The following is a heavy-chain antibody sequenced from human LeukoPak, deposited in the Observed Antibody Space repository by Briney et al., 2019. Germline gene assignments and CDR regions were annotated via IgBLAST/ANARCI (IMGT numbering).Heavy chain of an antibody. CDR2: ISGNSVTI. CDR3: AKILSGTYSFDL. Sequence: GGSLRLSCTASGFPFSTYPMTWVRQAPGQGLEWVSAISGNSVTIYYADSVKGRFTISRDNSKNTLYLQMYSLRAEDTAVYYCAKILSGTYSFDLWGQGTLVTVSS. J-gene: IGHJ4*02. D-gene: IGHD1-26*01. V-gene: IGHV3-23*01. CDR1: GFPFSTYP.